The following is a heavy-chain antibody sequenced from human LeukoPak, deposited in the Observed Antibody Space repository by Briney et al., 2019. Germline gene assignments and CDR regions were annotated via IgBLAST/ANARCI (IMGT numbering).Heavy chain of an antibody. V-gene: IGHV3-23*01. J-gene: IGHJ4*02. D-gene: IGHD6-19*01. CDR1: GFTFSYYG. CDR3: VKDARRTSGWYYFDS. Sequence: GGSLRLSCTASGFTFSYYGMGWVRQAPGKGLEWVSCITDSGDSTYFADSMKGRFTISRDNSKSTLYLQMDSLRADDTAVYYCVKDARRTSGWYYFDSWGQGVLVTVSS. CDR2: ITDSGDST.